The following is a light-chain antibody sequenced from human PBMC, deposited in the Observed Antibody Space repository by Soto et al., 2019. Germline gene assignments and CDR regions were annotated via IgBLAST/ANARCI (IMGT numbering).Light chain of an antibody. CDR2: GAS. Sequence: EIVMTQSPATLSGSPGERATLSCRASQSISSSLAWYQQKPGQAPRLLIYGASTRATGIPARFSGSGSGTEFTLTISSLQSEDFAVYYCQQYNNGPTYTFGQGTKLEIK. V-gene: IGKV3-15*01. CDR1: QSISSS. J-gene: IGKJ2*01. CDR3: QQYNNGPTYT.